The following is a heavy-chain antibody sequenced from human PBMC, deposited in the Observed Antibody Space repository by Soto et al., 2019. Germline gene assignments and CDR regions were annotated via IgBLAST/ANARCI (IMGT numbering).Heavy chain of an antibody. CDR3: AKVTSARVFYFGLDV. D-gene: IGHD2-2*01. J-gene: IGHJ6*02. CDR1: GFTFTSYA. CDR2: ISGSAGRT. Sequence: GGSLRLSCAASGFTFTSYAMSWVRQAPGKGLEWVAIISGSAGRTYHADSVKGRFTISRDNSKNTLYLQMNSLRADDTAVYYCAKVTSARVFYFGLDVWGQGTTVTV. V-gene: IGHV3-23*01.